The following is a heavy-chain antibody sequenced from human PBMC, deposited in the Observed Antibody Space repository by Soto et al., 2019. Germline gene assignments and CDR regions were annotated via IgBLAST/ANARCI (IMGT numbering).Heavy chain of an antibody. CDR1: GFTFSSYG. CDR3: ARERIAALHHYYGMDV. CDR2: IWYDGSNK. J-gene: IGHJ6*02. D-gene: IGHD6-6*01. Sequence: QVQLVESGGGVVQPGRSLRLSCAASGFTFSSYGMHWVRQAPGKGLEWVAVIWYDGSNKYYADSVKGRFTISRDNSKNTLYLQMNSLRDEDTAVYYCARERIAALHHYYGMDVWGRGTTVTGSS. V-gene: IGHV3-33*01.